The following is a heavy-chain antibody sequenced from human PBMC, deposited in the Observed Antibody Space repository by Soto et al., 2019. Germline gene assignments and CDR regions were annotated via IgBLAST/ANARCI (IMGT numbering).Heavy chain of an antibody. D-gene: IGHD1-1*01. J-gene: IGHJ6*02. CDR2: IWHHGGNK. V-gene: IGHV3-33*01. CDR3: VSDETQLERRPSSGKDV. Sequence: QMQLEESGGGVVQPGRSLRLSCVASGFTFSHYGMHWVRQAPGKGLEWVAVIWHHGGNKYYADSVKGRFTISRDNARNTLYLQMDSLRGEDTGVYYGVSDETQLERRPSSGKDVWGRGPTVIVSS. CDR1: GFTFSHYG.